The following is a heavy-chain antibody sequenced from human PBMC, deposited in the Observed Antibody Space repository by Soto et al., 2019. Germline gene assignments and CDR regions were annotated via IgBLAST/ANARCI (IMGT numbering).Heavy chain of an antibody. V-gene: IGHV1-58*02. CDR1: GFTFTSSA. CDR2: IVVGSGNT. D-gene: IGHD1-26*01. J-gene: IGHJ6*02. Sequence: QMQLVQSGPEVKKPGTSVKVSCKASGFTFTSSAMQWVRQARGQRLEWIGWIVVGSGNTNYAQKFQERVTITRDMSTSTAYMELSSLRSEDTAVYYCAAEVGATSPSYYYGMDVWGQGTTVTVSS. CDR3: AAEVGATSPSYYYGMDV.